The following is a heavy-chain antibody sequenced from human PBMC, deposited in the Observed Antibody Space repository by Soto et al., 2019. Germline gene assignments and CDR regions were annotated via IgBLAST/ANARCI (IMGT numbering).Heavy chain of an antibody. Sequence: GVSLRLSCSASGFTFDDYTMHWVRQAPRKGLEWVPLISWDGGSTYYADSVKGRFTISRDNSKNSLYLQMNSLRTEDTALYYCAKGGFDYAEPEERYYYYYGMDVWGQGTTVNVSS. CDR3: AKGGFDYAEPEERYYYYYGMDV. CDR2: ISWDGGST. V-gene: IGHV3-43*01. J-gene: IGHJ6*02. CDR1: GFTFDDYT. D-gene: IGHD3-16*01.